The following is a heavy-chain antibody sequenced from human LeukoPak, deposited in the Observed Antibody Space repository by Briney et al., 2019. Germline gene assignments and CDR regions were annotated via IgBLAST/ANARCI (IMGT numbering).Heavy chain of an antibody. CDR2: IYYSGST. CDR1: GGSFSGYY. D-gene: IGHD5-18*01. CDR3: ARVGGYSYGLPFDY. J-gene: IGHJ4*02. V-gene: IGHV4-59*01. Sequence: SETLSLTCAVYGGSFSGYYWSWIRQPPGKGLEWIGYIYYSGSTNYNPSLKSRVTISVDTSKYQFSLKLRSVTAADTAVYYCARVGGYSYGLPFDYWGQGTLVTVSS.